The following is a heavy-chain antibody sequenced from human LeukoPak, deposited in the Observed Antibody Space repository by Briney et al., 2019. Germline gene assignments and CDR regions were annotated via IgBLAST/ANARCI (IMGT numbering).Heavy chain of an antibody. CDR3: ARAWFGELLWSAFLDY. CDR1: GFTFSSYS. V-gene: IGHV3-48*04. J-gene: IGHJ4*02. D-gene: IGHD3-10*01. CDR2: ISSSSSTI. Sequence: GGSLRLSCAASGFTFSSYSMNWVRQAPGKGLEWVSYISSSSSTIYYADSVKGRFTISRDNAKNSLYLQMNSLRAEDTAVYYCARAWFGELLWSAFLDYWGQGTLVTVSS.